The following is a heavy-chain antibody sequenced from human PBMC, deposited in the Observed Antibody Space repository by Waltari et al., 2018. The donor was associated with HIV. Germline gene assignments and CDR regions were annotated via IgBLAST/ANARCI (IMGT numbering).Heavy chain of an antibody. Sequence: QVYLMESGGGVVQPGGSLKLSCAASGFTFSSYGIHWVRQAPGKGLEWVAVILSDGYNKFYADSVRGRVTFSRDNSKYTLSLQMNSLRAEDTALYYCVKERGPFNGFDIWGQGTMVTVSS. J-gene: IGHJ3*02. D-gene: IGHD3-16*01. V-gene: IGHV3-33*06. CDR2: ILSDGYNK. CDR3: VKERGPFNGFDI. CDR1: GFTFSSYG.